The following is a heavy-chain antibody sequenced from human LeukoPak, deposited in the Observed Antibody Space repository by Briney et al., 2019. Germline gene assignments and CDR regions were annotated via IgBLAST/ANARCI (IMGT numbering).Heavy chain of an antibody. CDR1: GGPFIGYY. J-gene: IGHJ4*02. D-gene: IGHD2-2*01. CDR3: ARGEGGIVVVPAAIGRIYYFDY. V-gene: IGHV4-34*01. Sequence: SETLSLTRAVYGGPFIGYYSSWIRQPPGKGLEWIGEINHSGSTNYNPSLKSRVTISVDTSKNQFSLKLSSVTAADTAVYYCARGEGGIVVVPAAIGRIYYFDYWGKGTLVTVSS. CDR2: INHSGST.